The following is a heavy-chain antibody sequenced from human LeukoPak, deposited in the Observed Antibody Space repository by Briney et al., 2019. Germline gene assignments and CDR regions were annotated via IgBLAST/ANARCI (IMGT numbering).Heavy chain of an antibody. Sequence: GGSLRLSCAASGFTFSSYAMSWVRQAPGKGLEWVSAISGSGGSTYYADSVKGRFTISRDNSKNTLYLKMNSLRAEDTAVYYCAKDIAARFYFDYWGQGTLVTVSS. CDR2: ISGSGGST. CDR3: AKDIAARFYFDY. D-gene: IGHD6-6*01. J-gene: IGHJ4*02. V-gene: IGHV3-23*01. CDR1: GFTFSSYA.